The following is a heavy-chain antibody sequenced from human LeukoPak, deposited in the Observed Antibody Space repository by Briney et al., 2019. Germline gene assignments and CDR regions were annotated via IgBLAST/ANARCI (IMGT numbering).Heavy chain of an antibody. V-gene: IGHV3-30*18. Sequence: GGSLRLSCAASGFTFNVYGMHWVRQAPGKGLEWLAFISFDGTNTYYADSVKGRFTISRDNSKNTLYLQMNSLRAEDTAVYYCAKLRQQLVDYWGQGTLVTVSS. CDR1: GFTFNVYG. D-gene: IGHD6-6*01. CDR3: AKLRQQLVDY. J-gene: IGHJ4*02. CDR2: ISFDGTNT.